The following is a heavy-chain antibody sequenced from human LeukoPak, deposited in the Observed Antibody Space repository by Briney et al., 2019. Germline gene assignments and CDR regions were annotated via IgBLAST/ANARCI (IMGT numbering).Heavy chain of an antibody. Sequence: SETLSLTCTVSGGSISSYYWSWIRQPPGKGLEWIGYIYYSGSTNYNPSLKGRVTISVDTSKNQFSLKLSSVTAADTAVYYCARVDPYSSSWLGAFDIWGQGTMVTVSS. J-gene: IGHJ3*02. CDR2: IYYSGST. D-gene: IGHD6-13*01. CDR3: ARVDPYSSSWLGAFDI. V-gene: IGHV4-59*01. CDR1: GGSISSYY.